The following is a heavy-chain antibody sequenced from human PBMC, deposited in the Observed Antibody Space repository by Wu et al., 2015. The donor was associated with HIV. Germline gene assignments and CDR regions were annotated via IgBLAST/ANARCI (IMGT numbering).Heavy chain of an antibody. CDR2: INPVSGGT. CDR3: AKARGSYYDSSALGY. J-gene: IGHJ4*02. D-gene: IGHD3-22*01. Sequence: QVQLVQSGAEVKKPGASVKVSCKASGYTFTGYYIHWMRQAPGQGLEWMGWINPVSGGTKYAQKFQGRVTMTRDTAISTAYMELSRLRSDDTAVYYCAKARGSYYDSSALGYWGQGTLVTVSS. CDR1: GYTFTGYY. V-gene: IGHV1-2*02.